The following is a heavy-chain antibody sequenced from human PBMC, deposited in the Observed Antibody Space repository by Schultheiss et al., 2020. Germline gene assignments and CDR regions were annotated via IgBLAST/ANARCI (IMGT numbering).Heavy chain of an antibody. D-gene: IGHD2-21*02. V-gene: IGHV4-39*07. CDR3: ARMEGIVTAIGEDAFDI. J-gene: IGHJ3*02. CDR2: INHSGNT. CDR1: GFSLSTSGVG. Sequence: SGPTLVKPTQTLTLTCTFSGFSLSTSGVGVGWIRQPLGKRPEWIGEINHSGNTNYNPTLKSRVTISVDTSKNQFSLKLSSVTAADTAVYYCARMEGIVTAIGEDAFDIWGQGTMVTVSS.